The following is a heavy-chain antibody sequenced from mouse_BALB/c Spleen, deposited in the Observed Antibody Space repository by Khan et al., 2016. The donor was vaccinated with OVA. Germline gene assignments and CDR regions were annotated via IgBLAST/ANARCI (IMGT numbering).Heavy chain of an antibody. V-gene: IGHV5-9-3*01. CDR1: GFTFSTYA. J-gene: IGHJ3*01. CDR3: ARSPYGNFAY. Sequence: EVELVESGGGLVKPGGSLKLSCAASGFTFSTYAMSWVRQTPEKRLEWVATISSDGDYTYYPDNVTGRFPISRDHAKNTLYLQMSSLRSEDTAMYYCARSPYGNFAYWGQGTRVTVSA. D-gene: IGHD2-1*01. CDR2: ISSDGDYT.